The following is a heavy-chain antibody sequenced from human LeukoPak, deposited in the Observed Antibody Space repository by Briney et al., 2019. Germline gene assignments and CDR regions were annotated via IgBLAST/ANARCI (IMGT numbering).Heavy chain of an antibody. CDR2: IYYSGNT. Sequence: PSETLSLTCTVSGGSISSSSYYWAWIRQPPGKGLEWIGSIYYSGNTYYKSSLKSRVTIAVDTSKNQFALKLNSVTAADTAVYYCARESYYDSSGYSHDAFDIWGQGTMVTVSS. CDR3: ARESYYDSSGYSHDAFDI. J-gene: IGHJ3*02. V-gene: IGHV4-39*06. D-gene: IGHD3-22*01. CDR1: GGSISSSSYY.